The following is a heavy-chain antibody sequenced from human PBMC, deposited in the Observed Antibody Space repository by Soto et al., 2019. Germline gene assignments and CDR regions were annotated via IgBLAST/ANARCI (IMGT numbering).Heavy chain of an antibody. CDR3: ASGPGSWYHYYLDV. V-gene: IGHV1-8*01. Sequence: QVQLVQSGAEVKKPGASVKVSCKASGYTFTSYDINWVRQATGQGLEWMGWMNPNSGNTGYAQKFQGRGTMTRNTSISTGYMGLSSRRSEDTAVYYCASGPGSWYHYYLDVGGKGTTVTVSS. CDR2: MNPNSGNT. D-gene: IGHD6-13*01. CDR1: GYTFTSYD. J-gene: IGHJ6*03.